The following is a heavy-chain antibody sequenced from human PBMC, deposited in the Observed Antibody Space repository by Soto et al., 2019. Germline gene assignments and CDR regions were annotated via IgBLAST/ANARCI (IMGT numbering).Heavy chain of an antibody. CDR3: ARSMITFGGVIVDGAAGDY. CDR1: GFTVSSNY. Sequence: EVQLVESGGGLIQPGGSLRLSCAASGFTVSSNYMSWVRQAPGKGLEWVSVIYTGGSTYYAESVKGRLTISRDNSKNTLYLQMNSLRAEDTAVYYCARSMITFGGVIVDGAAGDYWGQGTLVTVSS. CDR2: IYTGGST. J-gene: IGHJ4*02. V-gene: IGHV3-53*01. D-gene: IGHD3-16*02.